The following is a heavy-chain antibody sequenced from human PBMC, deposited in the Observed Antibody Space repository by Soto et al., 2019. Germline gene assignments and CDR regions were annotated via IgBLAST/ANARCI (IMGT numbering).Heavy chain of an antibody. CDR2: IYYSGST. CDR1: GGSISSYY. Sequence: KSSETLSLTCTVSGGSISSYYWSWIRQPPGKGLEWIGYIYYSGSTNYNPSLKSRVTISVDTSKNQFSLKLSSVTAADTAVYYCARGEMGIVVVPAAPKVYYYYGMDVWGQGTTVTVSS. V-gene: IGHV4-59*01. J-gene: IGHJ6*02. CDR3: ARGEMGIVVVPAAPKVYYYYGMDV. D-gene: IGHD2-2*03.